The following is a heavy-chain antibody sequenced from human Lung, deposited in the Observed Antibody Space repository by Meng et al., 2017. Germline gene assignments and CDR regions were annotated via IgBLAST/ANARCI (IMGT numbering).Heavy chain of an antibody. Sequence: QGPLQESGPGLVKPSQTLSLTCTVSGGSISRSNYYWSCIRQPPGKGLEWSGHIYNSGSTYYNPSLKSRITISVDTSKNQFSLKLSSVTAADTAVYYCARGQKGYFDLWGRGTLVTVSS. CDR2: IYNSGST. J-gene: IGHJ2*01. CDR3: ARGQKGYFDL. CDR1: GGSISRSNYY. V-gene: IGHV4-30-4*01.